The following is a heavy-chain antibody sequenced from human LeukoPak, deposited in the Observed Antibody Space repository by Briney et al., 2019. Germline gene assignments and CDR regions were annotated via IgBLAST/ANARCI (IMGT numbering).Heavy chain of an antibody. Sequence: GGSLRLSCAASGFTFSSYAMSWVRQAPGKGLEWVSAISGSGGSTYYADSVKGRFTISRDNSKNTLYLQMNSLRAEDTAVYYCANVPAASWIHRIAAAGDLDYWGQGALVTVSS. D-gene: IGHD6-13*01. CDR1: GFTFSSYA. J-gene: IGHJ4*02. V-gene: IGHV3-23*01. CDR3: ANVPAASWIHRIAAAGDLDY. CDR2: ISGSGGST.